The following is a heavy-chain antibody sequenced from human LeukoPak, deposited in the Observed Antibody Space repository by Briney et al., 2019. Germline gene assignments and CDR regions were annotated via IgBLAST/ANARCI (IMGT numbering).Heavy chain of an antibody. J-gene: IGHJ6*03. D-gene: IGHD1-26*01. CDR2: IYYSGST. Sequence: SETLSLTCTVSGGPISSYYWSWIRQPPGKGLEWIGYIYYSGSTNYNPSLKSRVTISVDTSKNQFSLKLSSVTAADTAVYYCARAVVGATTAAYYYYMDVWGKGTTVTVSS. CDR1: GGPISSYY. CDR3: ARAVVGATTAAYYYYMDV. V-gene: IGHV4-59*01.